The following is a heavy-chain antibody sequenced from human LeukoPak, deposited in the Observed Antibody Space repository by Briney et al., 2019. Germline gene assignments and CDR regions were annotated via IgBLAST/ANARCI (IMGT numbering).Heavy chain of an antibody. CDR1: GFTFSDHY. CDR2: TRNKANSYTT. V-gene: IGHV3-72*01. D-gene: IGHD1-26*01. J-gene: IGHJ3*02. Sequence: GGSLRLSCAASGFTFSDHYMDWVRQAPGKGLEWVGRTRNKANSYTTEYAASVKSRFTITSDDSKNSLYLQMNSLKTEDTAVYYCASPTWYSGSLDAFDSWGQGTMVAASS. CDR3: ASPTWYSGSLDAFDS.